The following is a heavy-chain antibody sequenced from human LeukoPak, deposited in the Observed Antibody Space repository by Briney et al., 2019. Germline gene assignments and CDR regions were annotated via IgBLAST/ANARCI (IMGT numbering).Heavy chain of an antibody. V-gene: IGHV4-4*07. Sequence: SETLSLTCTVSGASIDTYHWNWIRQPAGKGLEWIGRIYSSGSTNYNPSLKGRVTMSVETSTNQVSLKVTSVAAADTAVYYCASGADAFETSGDYFDYWGQGTLVTVSS. J-gene: IGHJ4*02. CDR2: IYSSGST. CDR3: ASGADAFETSGDYFDY. D-gene: IGHD7-27*01. CDR1: GASIDTYH.